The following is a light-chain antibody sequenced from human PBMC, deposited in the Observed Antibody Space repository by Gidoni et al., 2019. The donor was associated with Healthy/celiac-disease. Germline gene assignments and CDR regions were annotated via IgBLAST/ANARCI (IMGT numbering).Light chain of an antibody. CDR3: SSYAGSNNHVV. CDR2: EVS. J-gene: IGLJ2*01. Sequence: QSALTQPPSASGSPGQSVTISCTGTSSDVGGYNYVSWYPQHPGKAPKLMIYEVSKRPSGVPDRFSGSKSGNTASLTVSGLQAEDEADYYCSSYAGSNNHVVFGGGTKLTVL. V-gene: IGLV2-8*01. CDR1: SSDVGGYNY.